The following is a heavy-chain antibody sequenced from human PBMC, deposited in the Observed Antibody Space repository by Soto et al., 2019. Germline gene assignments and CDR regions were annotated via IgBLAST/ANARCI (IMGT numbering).Heavy chain of an antibody. D-gene: IGHD3-10*01. Sequence: ETLSLTCNVSGGSISSGGYYWTWLRQAPGKGPVWVSQINLDGTTTNYADSVKGRFTISRDNAKNTLYLHMNSLRAEDTAVYYCARDRPGSQHYFDYWGQGNMVTVSS. J-gene: IGHJ4*02. CDR2: INLDGTTT. CDR3: ARDRPGSQHYFDY. CDR1: GGSISSGGYY. V-gene: IGHV3-74*01.